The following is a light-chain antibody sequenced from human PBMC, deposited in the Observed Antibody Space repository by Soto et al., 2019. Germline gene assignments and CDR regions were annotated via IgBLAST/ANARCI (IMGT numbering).Light chain of an antibody. J-gene: IGLJ3*02. CDR2: DVS. CDR1: SSDVGGYNY. Sequence: QSALTQPRSVSGSPGHSVTLSCTGTSSDVGGYNYISWYQHHPGKAPKVMIYDVSKRPSGVPDRFSGSKSGNTVSLTISGLQAEDEADYYCQAYDYSLTASVFGGGTKLTVL. CDR3: QAYDYSLTASV. V-gene: IGLV2-11*01.